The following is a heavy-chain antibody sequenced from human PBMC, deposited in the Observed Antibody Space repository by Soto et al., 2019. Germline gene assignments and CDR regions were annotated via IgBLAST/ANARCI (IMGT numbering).Heavy chain of an antibody. CDR3: ARIHRGYSSGPIDY. D-gene: IGHD5-18*01. V-gene: IGHV3-11*01. Sequence: GGSLRLSCAASGFTFSDYYMSWIRQAPGKGLEWVSYISSSGGAIYHADSVKGRFTISRDNAKNSLYLQMNSLRAEDTVVYSCARIHRGYSSGPIDYWGQGTLVTVSS. CDR2: ISSSGGAI. J-gene: IGHJ4*02. CDR1: GFTFSDYY.